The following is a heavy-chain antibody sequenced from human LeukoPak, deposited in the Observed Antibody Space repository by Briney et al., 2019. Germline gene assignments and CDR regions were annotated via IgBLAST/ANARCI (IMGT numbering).Heavy chain of an antibody. Sequence: GGSLRLSCAASGFTFSHFWMSWVRQAPGKGLEWVAYIKKTGSETYYVDSVKGRFTITRDNTRNSLYLQMNSLRAEDTAMYYCARRSSSDFWSGYWFDYWGQGTLVTVSS. CDR2: IKKTGSET. V-gene: IGHV3-7*01. D-gene: IGHD3-3*01. CDR3: ARRSSSDFWSGYWFDY. J-gene: IGHJ4*02. CDR1: GFTFSHFW.